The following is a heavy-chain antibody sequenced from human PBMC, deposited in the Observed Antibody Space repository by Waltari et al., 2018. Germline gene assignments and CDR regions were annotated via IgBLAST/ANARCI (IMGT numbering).Heavy chain of an antibody. Sequence: EVQLLESGGGLVLPGGSLRLSCAASEFTFSRYAINWVRQAPGTGLEWVSAISVRDATYYADSVKGRFTISRDTSKNTVYLQMNSLRAEDTAVYYCAKPFYNWDDPLHSWGQGTLVTVSS. CDR1: EFTFSRYA. CDR2: ISVRDAT. D-gene: IGHD1-20*01. CDR3: AKPFYNWDDPLHS. V-gene: IGHV3-23*01. J-gene: IGHJ4*02.